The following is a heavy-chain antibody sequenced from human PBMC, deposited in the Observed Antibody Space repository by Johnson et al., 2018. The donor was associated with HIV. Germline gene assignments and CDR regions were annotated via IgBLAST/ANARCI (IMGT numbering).Heavy chain of an antibody. Sequence: QVQLVESGGGVVQPGRSLRLSCAASGFTFSSYGMHWVRQAPGKGLEWVAVIWYDGSNKYYADSVKGRFTISRDNSKNTLYLQMNSLRAEDTAGYYCAKEVGSYSMGRDAFDIWGQGTMGTVSS. V-gene: IGHV3-33*06. CDR2: IWYDGSNK. CDR1: GFTFSSYG. J-gene: IGHJ3*02. CDR3: AKEVGSYSMGRDAFDI. D-gene: IGHD1-26*01.